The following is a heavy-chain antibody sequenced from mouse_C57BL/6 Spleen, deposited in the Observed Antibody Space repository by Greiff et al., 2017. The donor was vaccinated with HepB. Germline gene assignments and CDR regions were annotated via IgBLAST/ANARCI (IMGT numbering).Heavy chain of an antibody. D-gene: IGHD1-1*01. CDR3: ARWDYGSSYGIRFYAMDY. Sequence: QVQLQQPGAELVKPGASVKMSCKASGYTFTSYWITWVKQRPGQGLEWIGEIYPGSGSTNYNEKFKSKATLTVDTSSSTAYMQLSSLPSEDSAVYYGARWDYGSSYGIRFYAMDYWGQGTSVTVSS. CDR1: GYTFTSYW. CDR2: IYPGSGST. V-gene: IGHV1-55*01. J-gene: IGHJ4*01.